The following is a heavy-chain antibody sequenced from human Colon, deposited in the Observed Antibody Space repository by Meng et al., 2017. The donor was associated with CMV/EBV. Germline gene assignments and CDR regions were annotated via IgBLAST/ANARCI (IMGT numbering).Heavy chain of an antibody. CDR2: TSNNGGST. J-gene: IGHJ5*02. CDR3: AKETILYHRGWFDP. Sequence: GESLKTSCAASGFTFSTYAMSWVRQAPGKGLEWVSGTSNNGGSTYYADSVKGRFTISRDNSKNTLYLQMNSLRAEDTAVYYCAKETILYHRGWFDPWGQGTLVTVSS. V-gene: IGHV3-23*01. D-gene: IGHD2-8*01. CDR1: GFTFSTYA.